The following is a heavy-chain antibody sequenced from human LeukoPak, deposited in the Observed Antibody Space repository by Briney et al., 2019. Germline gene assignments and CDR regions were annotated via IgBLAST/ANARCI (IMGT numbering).Heavy chain of an antibody. V-gene: IGHV3-30*18. CDR1: GFTFSSYG. J-gene: IGHJ6*03. CDR3: AKDPSVSLYYYYYYMDV. CDR2: ISYDGSNK. Sequence: GGSLRLSCAASGFTFSSYGMHWVRQAPGKGLEWVAVISYDGSNKYYADSVEGRFTISRDNSKNTLYLQMNSLRAEDTAVYYCAKDPSVSLYYYYYYMDVWGKGTTVTVSS.